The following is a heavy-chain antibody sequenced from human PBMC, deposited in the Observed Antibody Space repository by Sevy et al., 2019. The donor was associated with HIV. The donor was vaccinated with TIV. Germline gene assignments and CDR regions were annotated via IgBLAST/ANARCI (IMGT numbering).Heavy chain of an antibody. D-gene: IGHD5-18*01. Sequence: GESLKISCAASGFTFSSYGMHWVRQAPGKGLEWVAVISYDGSNKYYADSVKGRFTISRENSKNTLYLQMNSLRAEDTAVYYCAKEGYSYGEDYWGQGTLVTVSS. V-gene: IGHV3-30*18. J-gene: IGHJ4*02. CDR3: AKEGYSYGEDY. CDR1: GFTFSSYG. CDR2: ISYDGSNK.